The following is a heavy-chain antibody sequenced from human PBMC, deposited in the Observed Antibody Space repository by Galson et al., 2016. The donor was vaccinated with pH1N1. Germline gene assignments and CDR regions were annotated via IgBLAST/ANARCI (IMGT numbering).Heavy chain of an antibody. V-gene: IGHV3-74*01. Sequence: SLRLSCAASGFTFSDYWMHWVRHAPGKGLVWVSHINIDGSTTVYADSVKGRFTISRDNGRNTLYLQMNSLRAEDTACYYCVRPRATALAYGFDPWGQGTLVTVSS. D-gene: IGHD2-21*02. J-gene: IGHJ5*02. CDR1: GFTFSDYW. CDR2: INIDGSTT. CDR3: VRPRATALAYGFDP.